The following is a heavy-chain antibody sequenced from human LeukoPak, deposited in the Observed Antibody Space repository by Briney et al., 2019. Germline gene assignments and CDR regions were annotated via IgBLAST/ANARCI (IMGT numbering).Heavy chain of an antibody. J-gene: IGHJ5*02. CDR3: ARSSGNVANWFDP. D-gene: IGHD4-23*01. V-gene: IGHV4-59*01. Sequence: PSETLSLTYTVSGGSISSYYWSWIRQPPGKGLEWIGYIYYSGSTNYNPSLKSRVTISVDTSKNQFSLKLSSVTAADTAVYYRARSSGNVANWFDPWGQGTLVTVSS. CDR2: IYYSGST. CDR1: GGSISSYY.